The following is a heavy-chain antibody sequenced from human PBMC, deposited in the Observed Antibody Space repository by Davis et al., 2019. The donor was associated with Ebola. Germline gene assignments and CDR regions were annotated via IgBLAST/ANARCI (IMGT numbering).Heavy chain of an antibody. J-gene: IGHJ5*02. CDR3: ARAYTSQESDLTWFDP. Sequence: SETLSLTCAVSGGSFSGIYWTWIRQPPGKALEWIGNIYYSRSTYYNPTLKSRLTLSVDTSKNQFSLKLTSVTAADTAVYYCARAYTSQESDLTWFDPWGQGTLVTVSS. CDR2: IYYSRST. V-gene: IGHV4-30-4*08. CDR1: GGSFSGIY. D-gene: IGHD3-16*01.